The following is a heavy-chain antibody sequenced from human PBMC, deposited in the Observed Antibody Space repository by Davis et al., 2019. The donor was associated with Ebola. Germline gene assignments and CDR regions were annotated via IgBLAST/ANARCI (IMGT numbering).Heavy chain of an antibody. J-gene: IGHJ3*01. CDR1: GFIFSTYV. CDR2: NGTSADT. Sequence: PGGSLRLSCSASGFIFSTYVMSWVRQAPGKGLEWVSTNGTSADTYYADSVKGRFTISRDNSKNTLYLQMNSLRVEDTAIYYCAKDNRNIWSEVWGQGTMVTVSS. CDR3: AKDNRNIWSEV. D-gene: IGHD2/OR15-2a*01. V-gene: IGHV3-23*01.